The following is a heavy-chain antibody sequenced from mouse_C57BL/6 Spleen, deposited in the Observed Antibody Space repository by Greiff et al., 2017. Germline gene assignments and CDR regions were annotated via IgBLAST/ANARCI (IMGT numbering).Heavy chain of an antibody. CDR1: GYTFTSYW. D-gene: IGHD3-2*02. V-gene: IGHV1-69*01. CDR2: IDPSDSYT. CDR3: ARFQANAMDY. Sequence: QVHVKQPGAELVMPGASVKLSCTASGYTFTSYWMHWVKQRPGQGLEWIGEIDPSDSYTNYNQKFKGKSTLTVDKSSSTAYMQLSSLTSEDSAVYYCARFQANAMDYWGQGTSVTVSS. J-gene: IGHJ4*01.